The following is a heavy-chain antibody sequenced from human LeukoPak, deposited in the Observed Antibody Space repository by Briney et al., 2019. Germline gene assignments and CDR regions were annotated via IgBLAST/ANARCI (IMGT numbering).Heavy chain of an antibody. V-gene: IGHV3-64D*06. CDR2: VNTNGGAT. J-gene: IGHJ6*02. D-gene: IGHD5-24*01. CDR1: GFTFSSYW. CDR3: VRGWRIMDV. Sequence: GGSLRLSCAASGFTFSSYWMNWVRQAPGKGLEYVSVVNTNGGATYYADSVKGRSTISRDNSKNTVYLQISSLRGEDTAMYYCVRGWRIMDVWGQGTTVTVSS.